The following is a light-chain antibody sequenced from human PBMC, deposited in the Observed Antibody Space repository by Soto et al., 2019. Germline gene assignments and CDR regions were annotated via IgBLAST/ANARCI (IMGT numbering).Light chain of an antibody. CDR1: QSVSSNF. Sequence: EIVLTQSPATLSLSPGERATLSCRASQSVSSNFLAWYQHKPGQAPRLLIYDSSCRATGIPDRFSGSGSGTDFTLSIIRLEPEDFAVYYCQQYGSSPRTFGQGTKVDIK. J-gene: IGKJ1*01. CDR2: DSS. CDR3: QQYGSSPRT. V-gene: IGKV3-20*01.